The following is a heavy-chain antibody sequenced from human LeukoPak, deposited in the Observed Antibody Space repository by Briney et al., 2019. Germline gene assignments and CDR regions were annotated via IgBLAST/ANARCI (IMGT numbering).Heavy chain of an antibody. V-gene: IGHV3-64D*09. D-gene: IGHD6-19*01. CDR3: ARDRRTTQWLLFYYGVDV. CDR2: VSSNGGST. J-gene: IGHJ6*02. CDR1: GFTFSDYA. Sequence: GGSLRLSCSASGFTFSDYAMHWVRQAPGKGLEYVSAVSSNGGSTNYADSVKGRFTISRDNSKNTLYLQMSSLRAEDTAVYYCARDRRTTQWLLFYYGVDVWGQGTTVTVSS.